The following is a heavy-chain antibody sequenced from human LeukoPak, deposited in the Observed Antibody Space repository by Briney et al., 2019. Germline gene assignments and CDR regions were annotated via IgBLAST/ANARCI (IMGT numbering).Heavy chain of an antibody. D-gene: IGHD3-10*01. Sequence: GRSLTLSYAASGFTFRNYGMHWVRQAPGKGLEWVAVIWYDGSNKYYADSVKGRFTISRDNSKNTLYLQMNSLRAEDTAVYYCAKDGLLWFGELEIYYFDYWGQGTLVTFSS. V-gene: IGHV3-33*06. CDR2: IWYDGSNK. CDR3: AKDGLLWFGELEIYYFDY. CDR1: GFTFRNYG. J-gene: IGHJ4*02.